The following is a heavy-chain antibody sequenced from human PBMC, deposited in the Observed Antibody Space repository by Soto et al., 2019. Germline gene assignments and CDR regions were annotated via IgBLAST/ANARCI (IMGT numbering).Heavy chain of an antibody. D-gene: IGHD2-15*01. J-gene: IGHJ6*03. V-gene: IGHV3-7*01. Sequence: GGSLRLSCAASGFTFSSYWMSWVRQAPGKGLEWVANIKQDGSEKYYVDSVKGRFTISRDNAKNSLYLQMNSLRAEDTAVYYCARDATGPRYYYYYYMDVWGKGTTGTVSS. CDR2: IKQDGSEK. CDR1: GFTFSSYW. CDR3: ARDATGPRYYYYYYMDV.